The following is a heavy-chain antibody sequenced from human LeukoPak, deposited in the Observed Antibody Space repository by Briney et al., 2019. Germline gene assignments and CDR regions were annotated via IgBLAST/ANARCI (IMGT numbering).Heavy chain of an antibody. D-gene: IGHD2-21*01. CDR1: GFTFSSYW. Sequence: PGGSLRLSCAASGFTFSSYWMSWLRQAPGKGLEWVANIKQDGSEKYYVESVKGRFTISRDNAKNSLYLQMNSLRAEDTAVYYCARVPGDCGGDCCSYYYYYMDVWGKGTTVTVSS. J-gene: IGHJ6*03. CDR3: ARVPGDCGGDCCSYYYYYMDV. CDR2: IKQDGSEK. V-gene: IGHV3-7*01.